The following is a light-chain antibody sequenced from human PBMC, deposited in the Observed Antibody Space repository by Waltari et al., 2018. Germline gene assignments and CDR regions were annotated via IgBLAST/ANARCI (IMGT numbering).Light chain of an antibody. CDR3: QQYDISPLT. Sequence: ESVFTQSPGTLSLSSGERATLSCRASQTVRTTYLAWYQQKPGQAPTLLIYGASSRATGIPDRFSGSGSGTDFSLTISILEPEDFAVYYCQQYDISPLTFGGGTKVEIK. CDR2: GAS. J-gene: IGKJ4*01. CDR1: QTVRTTY. V-gene: IGKV3-20*01.